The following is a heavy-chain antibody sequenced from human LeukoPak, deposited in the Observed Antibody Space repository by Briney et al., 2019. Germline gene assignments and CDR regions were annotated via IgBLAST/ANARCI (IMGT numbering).Heavy chain of an antibody. V-gene: IGHV3-48*03. Sequence: GGSLRLSCAASGFTFSNYEMNWVRQAAGKGLEWVSYISSGANTIYYADSVKGRFTISRDNAKNSLYLQMNSLRAEDTAVYYCARGYSYGFWYFDLWGRGTLVTVSS. J-gene: IGHJ2*01. CDR2: ISSGANTI. D-gene: IGHD5-18*01. CDR1: GFTFSNYE. CDR3: ARGYSYGFWYFDL.